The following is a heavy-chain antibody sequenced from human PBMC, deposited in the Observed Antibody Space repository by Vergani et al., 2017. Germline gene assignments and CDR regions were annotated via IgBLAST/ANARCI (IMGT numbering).Heavy chain of an antibody. CDR2: ISYDGSNK. D-gene: IGHD3-22*01. CDR3: AKDYYDSSGYYYVGYYFDY. V-gene: IGHV3-30*18. CDR1: GFTFSSYG. Sequence: QVQLVESGGGVVQPGRSLRLSCAASGFTFSSYGMHWVRQAPGKGLEWVAVISYDGSNKYCADSVKGRFTISRDNSKNTLYLQMNSLRAEDTAVYYCAKDYYDSSGYYYVGYYFDYWGQGTLVTVSS. J-gene: IGHJ4*02.